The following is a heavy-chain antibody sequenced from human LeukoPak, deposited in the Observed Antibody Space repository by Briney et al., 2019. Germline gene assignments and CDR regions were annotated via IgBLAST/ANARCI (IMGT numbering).Heavy chain of an antibody. Sequence: PSETLSLTCAVYGGSFSGYYWSWIRQPPGKGLEWIGEISHSGSTNYNPSLKSRVTISVDTSKNQFSLKLSSVTAADTAVYYCPRLRRGTFDYWGPGTLVTASS. CDR3: PRLRRGTFDY. D-gene: IGHD3-16*01. V-gene: IGHV4-34*01. J-gene: IGHJ4*02. CDR2: ISHSGST. CDR1: GGSFSGYY.